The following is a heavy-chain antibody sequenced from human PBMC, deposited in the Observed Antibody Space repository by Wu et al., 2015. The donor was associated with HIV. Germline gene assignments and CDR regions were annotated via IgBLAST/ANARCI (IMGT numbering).Heavy chain of an antibody. Sequence: QVQLVQSGAEVKKPGASVKVSCKASKYTFTDYYVHWVRQAPGQGLEWMGWINPKTGGTHYAQKFLGRVTMTRDTTITTAYMELRRLRSDDTAMYFCARVPIVLFEEPTGAMDVWGQGTTVTVSS. V-gene: IGHV1-2*02. J-gene: IGHJ6*02. CDR1: KYTFTDYY. CDR2: INPKTGGT. D-gene: IGHD3-10*01. CDR3: ARVPIVLFEEPTGAMDV.